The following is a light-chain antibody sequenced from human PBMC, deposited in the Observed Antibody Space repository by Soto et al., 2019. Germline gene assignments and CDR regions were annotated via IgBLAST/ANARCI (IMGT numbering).Light chain of an antibody. J-gene: IGKJ2*01. CDR2: DAS. Sequence: EIVMTQSPATLSVSPGERATLSCRASQSVSRNLAWYQQKPGQAPRLLIYDASTRATGIPARFSGSGSGAEFTLSISSLRSDDFAVYYCQQYEDWTYNFGQGTK. CDR3: QQYEDWTYN. V-gene: IGKV3-15*01. CDR1: QSVSRN.